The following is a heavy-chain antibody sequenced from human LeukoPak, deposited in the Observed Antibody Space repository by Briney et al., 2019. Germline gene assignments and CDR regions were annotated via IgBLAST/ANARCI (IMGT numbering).Heavy chain of an antibody. CDR2: IWYDGSNK. V-gene: IGHV3-33*08. CDR1: GFTFSSYA. Sequence: PGGSLRLSCAASGFTFSSYAMSWVRQAPGKGLEWVAVIWYDGSNKYYADSVKGRFTISRDNSKNTLYLQMNSLRAEDTAVYYCAREEMATMRFDYWGQGTLVTVSS. D-gene: IGHD5-24*01. CDR3: AREEMATMRFDY. J-gene: IGHJ4*02.